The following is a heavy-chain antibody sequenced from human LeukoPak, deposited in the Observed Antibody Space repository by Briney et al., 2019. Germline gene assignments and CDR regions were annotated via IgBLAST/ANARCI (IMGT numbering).Heavy chain of an antibody. V-gene: IGHV3-66*01. D-gene: IGHD2-2*01. J-gene: IGHJ4*02. CDR2: IYTNGDT. CDR3: TTSPPYQLIFNN. CDR1: GFTFSYYG. Sequence: GGSLRLSCAASGFTFSYYGMNWVRQTPGKGLEWVSVIYTNGDTYYADSVKGRFTISRDNFMNTLSLQMNSLGADDTALYYCTTSPPYQLIFNNWGQGTLVTVSS.